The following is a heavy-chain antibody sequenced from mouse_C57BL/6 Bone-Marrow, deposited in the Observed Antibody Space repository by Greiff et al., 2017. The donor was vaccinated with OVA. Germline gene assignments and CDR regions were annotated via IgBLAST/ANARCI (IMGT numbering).Heavy chain of an antibody. J-gene: IGHJ1*03. CDR1: GFSLTGYG. CDR3: AKMNLTYWYFDV. CDR2: IWSGGSA. V-gene: IGHV2-4*01. Sequence: VQLQQSGPGLVQPSQCLSITCTVSGFSLTGYGVHWVRQPPGKGLEWLGVIWSGGSAVYNAAFISSLSISKDNSKSQVFFKMNSLQADDTAIYYCAKMNLTYWYFDVWGTGTTVNVSS.